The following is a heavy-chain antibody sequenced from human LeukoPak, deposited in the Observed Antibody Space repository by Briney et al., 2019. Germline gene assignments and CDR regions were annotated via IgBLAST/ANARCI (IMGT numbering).Heavy chain of an antibody. V-gene: IGHV3-48*03. D-gene: IGHD1-26*01. CDR2: ISSSGSTI. Sequence: PGGSLRLSCAASGFTFSTYEMNWVRQGPGKGREWISYISSSGSTIYYADSVKGRFTISRDNSKNTLYLQMNSLRAEDTAVYYCAKDLGATHEYWGQGTLVTVSS. CDR3: AKDLGATHEY. J-gene: IGHJ4*02. CDR1: GFTFSTYE.